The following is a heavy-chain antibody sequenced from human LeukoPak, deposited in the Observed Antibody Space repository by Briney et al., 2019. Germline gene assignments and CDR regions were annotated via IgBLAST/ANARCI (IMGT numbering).Heavy chain of an antibody. J-gene: IGHJ4*02. CDR1: GGSIDSYY. D-gene: IGHD4-23*01. CDR2: IYSSGST. Sequence: SETLSLTCTVSGGSIDSYYWSWIRQPAGKGLEWIGRIYSSGSTNYNPSLKSRVSMSVDTSKSQFSLKLTSVTAADTAVYYCARGGKATVVTMWGQGILVTVSS. CDR3: ARGGKATVVTM. V-gene: IGHV4-4*07.